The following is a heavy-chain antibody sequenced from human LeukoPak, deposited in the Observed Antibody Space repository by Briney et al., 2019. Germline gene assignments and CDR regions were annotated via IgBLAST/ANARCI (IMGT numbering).Heavy chain of an antibody. CDR3: ARGRHDITMIVVIMTAVSYYLDV. CDR1: GGSFSGYY. D-gene: IGHD3-22*01. CDR2: MNPSGST. J-gene: IGHJ6*03. Sequence: SETLPLTCAVYGGSFSGYYWTWIRHTPEKGLEWIGEMNPSGSTNYNPSLKSRVTISVDTSKNQFSLNLSSVTAADTAVYYCARGRHDITMIVVIMTAVSYYLDVWGKGTTVTVS. V-gene: IGHV4-34*01.